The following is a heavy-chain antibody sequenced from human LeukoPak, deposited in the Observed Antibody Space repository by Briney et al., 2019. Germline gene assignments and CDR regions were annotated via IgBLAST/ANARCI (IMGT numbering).Heavy chain of an antibody. D-gene: IGHD6-6*01. Sequence: GGSLRLSCAASGFTFSNAWMSWVRQAPGKGLEWVGRIKSKTGGGTTDYAAPVKGRFTISRDDSKNTLYLQMNSLKTEDTAVYYCTTILWDSNSMDFDYWGQGTLVTVSS. J-gene: IGHJ4*02. CDR1: GFTFSNAW. CDR2: IKSKTGGGTT. V-gene: IGHV3-15*01. CDR3: TTILWDSNSMDFDY.